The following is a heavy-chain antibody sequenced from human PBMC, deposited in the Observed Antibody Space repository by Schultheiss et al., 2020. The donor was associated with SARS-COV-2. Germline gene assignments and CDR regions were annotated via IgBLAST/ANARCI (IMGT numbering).Heavy chain of an antibody. CDR1: GGSISSYY. Sequence: SQTLSLTCTVSGGSISSYYWSWIRQPPGKGLEWIGSIYYSGSTYYNPSLKSRVTISADTSKNQFSLKLSSVTAADTAVYYCARVEGGAAAGTDFDYWGQGTLVTVSS. CDR2: IYYSGST. D-gene: IGHD6-13*01. J-gene: IGHJ4*02. V-gene: IGHV4-59*05. CDR3: ARVEGGAAAGTDFDY.